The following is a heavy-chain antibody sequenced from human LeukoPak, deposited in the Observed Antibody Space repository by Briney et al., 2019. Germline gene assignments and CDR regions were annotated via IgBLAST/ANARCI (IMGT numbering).Heavy chain of an antibody. V-gene: IGHV4-39*01. Sequence: PSETLSLTCSVSGGSISSSGFYWVWIRQPPGKGLEWIGTVYISGTTYYDPSLKSRDTISVDTSKNHFSLRLNSVTAADTAVYYCARQYSGSHDYWGLGTLVTVSS. CDR3: ARQYSGSHDY. J-gene: IGHJ4*02. D-gene: IGHD1-26*01. CDR1: GGSISSSGFY. CDR2: VYISGTT.